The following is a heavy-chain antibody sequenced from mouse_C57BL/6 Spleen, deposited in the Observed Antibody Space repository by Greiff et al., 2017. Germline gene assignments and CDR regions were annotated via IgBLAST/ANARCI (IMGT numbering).Heavy chain of an antibody. J-gene: IGHJ1*03. CDR3: ARSPPWYFDV. Sequence: EVKLVESGGGLVKPGGSLKLSCAASGFTFSSYTMSWVRQTPEKRLEWVATISGGGGNTYYPDSVKGRFTISRDNAKNTLYLQMSSLRSEDTALYYCARSPPWYFDVWGTGTTVTVSS. CDR2: ISGGGGNT. CDR1: GFTFSSYT. V-gene: IGHV5-9*01.